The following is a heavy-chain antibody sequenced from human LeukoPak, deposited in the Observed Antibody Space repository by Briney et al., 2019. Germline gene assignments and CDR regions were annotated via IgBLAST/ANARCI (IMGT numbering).Heavy chain of an antibody. V-gene: IGHV1-2*02. CDR1: GYIFTGYY. Sequence: ASVKVSCKASGYIFTGYYMHWVRQAPGQGLEWMGWINPNSGGTNYAQKFQGRVTMTRDTSISTAYMELSRLRSDDTAVYYCASHITMVRGVYSYWDQGTLVTVSS. D-gene: IGHD3-10*01. CDR2: INPNSGGT. J-gene: IGHJ4*02. CDR3: ASHITMVRGVYSY.